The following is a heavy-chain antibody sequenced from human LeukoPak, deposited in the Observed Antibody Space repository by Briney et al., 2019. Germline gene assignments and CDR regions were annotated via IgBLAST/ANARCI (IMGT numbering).Heavy chain of an antibody. J-gene: IGHJ4*02. CDR2: IYPGDSDT. D-gene: IGHD3-9*01. CDR1: GSSFTSYW. CDR3: ARLTDDILTGYFDY. V-gene: IGHV5-51*01. Sequence: GAALQISFKGAGSSFTSYWIGWVRPMPGKGLAWMGIIYPGDSDTRYSPSFQSQVTISADKSISTAYLQWSSLKASDTAMYYCARLTDDILTGYFDYWGQGTLVTVSS.